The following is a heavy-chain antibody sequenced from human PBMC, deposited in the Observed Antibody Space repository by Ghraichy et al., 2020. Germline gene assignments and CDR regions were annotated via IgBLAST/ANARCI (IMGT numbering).Heavy chain of an antibody. J-gene: IGHJ6*02. CDR3: ARGGLLGGGYMDV. D-gene: IGHD2-15*01. CDR1: GYTFTGHS. CDR2: INPISGGT. V-gene: IGHV1-2*04. Sequence: ASVKVSCKASGYTFTGHSLHWVRQAPGQGLEWMGWINPISGGTNYAQKFQGWVTMTRDTSITTVYMDLSRLTSDDTAVYYCARGGLLGGGYMDVWGQGTTVTVSS.